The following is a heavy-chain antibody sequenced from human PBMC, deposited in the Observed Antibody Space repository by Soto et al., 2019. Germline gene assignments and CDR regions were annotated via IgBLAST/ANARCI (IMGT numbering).Heavy chain of an antibody. V-gene: IGHV3-30*18. CDR3: AKGGRQWLVPSDFNY. CDR1: GFTFSDYA. D-gene: IGHD6-19*01. J-gene: IGHJ4*02. CDR2: VSHDGRNT. Sequence: VQLVESGGGVVQPGRSLRLSCAASGFTFSDYAMHWVRQAPGKVLEWVAVVSHDGRNTNYADSVKGRFTISRDRSKNTVSLEMTSLRAEDTAVYSCAKGGRQWLVPSDFNYWGQGALVTVSS.